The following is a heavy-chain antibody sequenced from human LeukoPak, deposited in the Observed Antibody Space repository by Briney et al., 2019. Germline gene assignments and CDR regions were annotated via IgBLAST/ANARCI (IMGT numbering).Heavy chain of an antibody. D-gene: IGHD4-11*01. Sequence: PSETLSLTCTVSGGSISSGGYYWSWIRQPPGKGLEWIGYIYHSGSTYYNPSLKSRVTISVDRSKNQFSLKLSSVTAADTAVYYCARDTLDYSNPLSFDYWGQGTLVTVSS. CDR1: GGSISSGGYY. CDR3: ARDTLDYSNPLSFDY. V-gene: IGHV4-30-2*01. CDR2: IYHSGST. J-gene: IGHJ4*02.